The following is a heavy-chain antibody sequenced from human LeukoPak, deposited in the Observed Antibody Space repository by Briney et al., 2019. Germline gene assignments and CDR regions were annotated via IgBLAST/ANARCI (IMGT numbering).Heavy chain of an antibody. CDR3: AKDIAPVLGPAAIDYYYGMDV. CDR1: GFTFDDYA. CDR2: ISWHSGSI. D-gene: IGHD2-2*02. Sequence: GRSLRLSCAASGFTFDDYAMHWVRQAPGKGLEWVSGISWHSGSIGYADSVKGRFTISRDNAKNSLYLQMNSLRADDTALYYCAKDIAPVLGPAAIDYYYGMDVWGQGTTVTVSS. J-gene: IGHJ6*02. V-gene: IGHV3-9*01.